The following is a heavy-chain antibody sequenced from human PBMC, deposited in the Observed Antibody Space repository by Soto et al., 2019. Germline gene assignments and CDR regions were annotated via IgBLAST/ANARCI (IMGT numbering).Heavy chain of an antibody. J-gene: IGHJ6*02. V-gene: IGHV1-18*01. CDR2: ISAFIGKA. D-gene: IGHD3-3*01. CDR1: GYTFTSYG. Sequence: ASVKVSCKASGYTFTSYGISWVRQAPGQGLEWMGGISAFIGKANYAQKLQGRVTITADESTRTAYMELRSLRSEDTAVYYCARVSGIFGVVIGYYYYYGMDGWGQGTTVTVSS. CDR3: ARVSGIFGVVIGYYYYYGMDG.